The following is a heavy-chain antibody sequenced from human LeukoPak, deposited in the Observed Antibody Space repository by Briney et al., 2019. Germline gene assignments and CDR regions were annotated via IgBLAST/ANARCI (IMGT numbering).Heavy chain of an antibody. D-gene: IGHD3-16*01. CDR2: VYSSGST. Sequence: SETLSLTCTVSGGSISSYFWSWIRQPPGKGQEWIGYVYSSGSTNYNPSLKNRVTISVDTSKKQFSLKLSSATAADTAVYYCARVLDLSKRGLDAFDIWGQGTMVTVSS. J-gene: IGHJ3*02. CDR3: ARVLDLSKRGLDAFDI. V-gene: IGHV4-59*01. CDR1: GGSISSYF.